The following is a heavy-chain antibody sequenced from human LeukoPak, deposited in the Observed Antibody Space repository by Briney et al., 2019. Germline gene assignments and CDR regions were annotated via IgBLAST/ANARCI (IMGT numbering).Heavy chain of an antibody. Sequence: SETLSLTCTVSGGSISSGSYYWGWIRQPPGKGLEWIGSIYYSGSTYYNPSLKSRVTISVDTSKNQFSLKLSSVTAADTAVYYCARRYGSGSYYNSAYYFDYWGQGTLVTVSS. CDR1: GGSISSGSYY. V-gene: IGHV4-39*01. CDR3: ARRYGSGSYYNSAYYFDY. CDR2: IYYSGST. D-gene: IGHD3-10*01. J-gene: IGHJ4*02.